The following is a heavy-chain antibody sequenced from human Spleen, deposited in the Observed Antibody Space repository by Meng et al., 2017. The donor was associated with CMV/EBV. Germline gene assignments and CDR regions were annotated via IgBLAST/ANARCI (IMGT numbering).Heavy chain of an antibody. J-gene: IGHJ4*02. Sequence: SETLSLTCAVYGGSFSGYYWNWIRQPPGKGLEWIGEINHSGSTNYNPSLKSRVTISVDTSKNQFSLKLSSVTAADTAVYYCATRYCSAGSCPGHFDYWGQGTLVTVSS. D-gene: IGHD2-15*01. CDR1: GGSFSGYY. V-gene: IGHV4-34*01. CDR3: ATRYCSAGSCPGHFDY. CDR2: INHSGST.